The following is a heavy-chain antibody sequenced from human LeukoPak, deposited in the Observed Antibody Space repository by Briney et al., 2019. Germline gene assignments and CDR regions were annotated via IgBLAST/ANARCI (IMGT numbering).Heavy chain of an antibody. Sequence: GGSLRLSCAASGFTFSSYSMNWVRQAPGKGLEWVSSISSSSSYIYYADSVKGRFTISRDNAKNSLYLQMNSLRVEDTAVYYCAKEEARWEWFDPWGQGTLVTVSS. CDR3: AKEEARWEWFDP. CDR1: GFTFSSYS. D-gene: IGHD1-26*01. CDR2: ISSSSSYI. J-gene: IGHJ5*02. V-gene: IGHV3-21*01.